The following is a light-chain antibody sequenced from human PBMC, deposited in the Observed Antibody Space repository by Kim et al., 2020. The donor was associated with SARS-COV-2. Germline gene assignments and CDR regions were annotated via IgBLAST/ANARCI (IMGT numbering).Light chain of an antibody. Sequence: EIVMTQSPATLSVSPGETATLSCRASQSVGSALAWYQQKAGQAPRLLISGASTRATDIPPRFSGSGSGTEFTLTISRLQSEDFAVYYCQQYADWPLAFGQGTKVDIK. V-gene: IGKV3-15*01. CDR2: GAS. CDR1: QSVGSA. CDR3: QQYADWPLA. J-gene: IGKJ1*01.